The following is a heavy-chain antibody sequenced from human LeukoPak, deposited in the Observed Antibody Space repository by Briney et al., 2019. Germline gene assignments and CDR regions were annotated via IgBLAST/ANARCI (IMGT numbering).Heavy chain of an antibody. V-gene: IGHV1-18*01. CDR2: ISAYNGNT. J-gene: IGHJ4*02. CDR3: ARDPPPPDYYDSSGYYFGYFDY. CDR1: GYTFTSYD. Sequence: ASVKVSCKASGYTFTSYDISWVRQAPGQGLEWMGWISAYNGNTNYAQKLQGRVTMTTDTSTSTAYMELRSLRSDDTAVYYCARDPPPPDYYDSSGYYFGYFDYWGQGTLVTVSS. D-gene: IGHD3-22*01.